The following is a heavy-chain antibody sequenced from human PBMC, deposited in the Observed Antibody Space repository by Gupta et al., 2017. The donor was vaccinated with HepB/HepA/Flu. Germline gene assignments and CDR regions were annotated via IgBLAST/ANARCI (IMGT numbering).Heavy chain of an antibody. D-gene: IGHD3-22*01. V-gene: IGHV4-34*01. J-gene: IGHJ6*02. CDR3: ARSVPYYYESSGYRKRRGYGMDV. Sequence: NYNPSLKSRVTISVDTSKNQFSLKLSSVTAADTAVYYCARSVPYYYESSGYRKRRGYGMDVWGQGTTVTVSS.